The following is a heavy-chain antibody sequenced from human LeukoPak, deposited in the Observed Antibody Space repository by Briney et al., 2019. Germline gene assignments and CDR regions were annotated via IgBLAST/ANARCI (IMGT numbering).Heavy chain of an antibody. J-gene: IGHJ5*01. CDR2: IIPIFGTA. Sequence: SVKVSCKASGGTFSSYAISWVRQAPRQGLEWMGGIIPIFGTANYAQKFQGRVTITADESTSTAYMELSSLRSEDTAVYYCARSVRYFDWFGYWGQGTLVTVSS. CDR3: ARSVRYFDWFGY. V-gene: IGHV1-69*13. CDR1: GGTFSSYA. D-gene: IGHD3-9*01.